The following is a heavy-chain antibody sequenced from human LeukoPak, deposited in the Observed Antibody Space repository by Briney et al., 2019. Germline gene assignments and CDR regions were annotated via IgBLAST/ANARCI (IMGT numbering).Heavy chain of an antibody. J-gene: IGHJ4*02. CDR3: AKDEVGGHFEY. Sequence: GGSLRLSCATSGFTFRSYYMGWVRQAPGKGLEWVAKVNENGREIYYADSVKGRFTISRDNAKNSVYLQMKNLRAEDTAVYYCAKDEVGGHFEYWGQGILVTVSS. CDR1: GFTFRSYY. CDR2: VNENGREI. V-gene: IGHV3-7*01.